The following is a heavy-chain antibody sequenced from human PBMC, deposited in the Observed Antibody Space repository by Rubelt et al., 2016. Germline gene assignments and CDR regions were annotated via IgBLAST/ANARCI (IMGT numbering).Heavy chain of an antibody. D-gene: IGHD5-24*01. CDR2: LHASGSN. V-gene: IGHV4-59*03. Sequence: QVQLQESGPRLVKPSETLSLTCTVSGGSISAYYWGWVRQPPGKGLEWIAYLHASGSNNASPSLKSRVTISMDTSKNQFSLTLNSVTAVDTAVYYCARFRRGDDYNPHDYWGQGALVTVSS. CDR3: ARFRRGDDYNPHDY. CDR1: GGSISAYY. J-gene: IGHJ4*02.